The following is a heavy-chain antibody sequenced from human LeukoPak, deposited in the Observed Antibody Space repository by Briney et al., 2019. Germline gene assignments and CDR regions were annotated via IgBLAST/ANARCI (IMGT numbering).Heavy chain of an antibody. CDR2: ISHDGSNK. D-gene: IGHD3-10*01. Sequence: GGSLRLSCAASGFPFTSYGMQWVRQAPGKGLEWVAIISHDGSNKYFPDSVKGRFTISRDNSKSTLYLQMNSLRTEDTALYYCARDVSTGSYYFDYWGQGTLVTVSS. CDR1: GFPFTSYG. CDR3: ARDVSTGSYYFDY. V-gene: IGHV3-30*03. J-gene: IGHJ4*02.